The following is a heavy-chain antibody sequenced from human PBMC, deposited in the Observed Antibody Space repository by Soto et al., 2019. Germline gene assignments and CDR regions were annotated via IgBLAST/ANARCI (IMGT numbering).Heavy chain of an antibody. D-gene: IGHD2-2*02. CDR3: AKQSDYNYYYYMDV. V-gene: IGHV3-23*01. CDR2: LSGAGGGT. J-gene: IGHJ6*03. Sequence: EVQLLESGGGLVQPGGSLRLSCAASGFTFSSYAMTWVRQAPGKGLEWVSSLSGAGGGTFYADSVKGRFTISRDNSNNTLYLQMNSLRAEDTAIYYCAKQSDYNYYYYMDVWGKGTTVTVSS. CDR1: GFTFSSYA.